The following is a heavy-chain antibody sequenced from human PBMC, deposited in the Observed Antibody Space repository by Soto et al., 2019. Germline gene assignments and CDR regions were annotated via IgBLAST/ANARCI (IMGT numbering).Heavy chain of an antibody. CDR2: IIPIFGTA. CDR1: GGTFSSYA. J-gene: IGHJ6*02. D-gene: IGHD5-12*01. CDR3: ARTRIPLNVDIVATITGSYYYGMDV. V-gene: IGHV1-69*13. Sequence: SVKVSCKASGGTFSSYAISWVRQAPGQGLEWMGGIIPIFGTANYAQKFQGRVTITADESTSTAYMELSSLRSEDTAVYYCARTRIPLNVDIVATITGSYYYGMDVWGQGTTVTVSS.